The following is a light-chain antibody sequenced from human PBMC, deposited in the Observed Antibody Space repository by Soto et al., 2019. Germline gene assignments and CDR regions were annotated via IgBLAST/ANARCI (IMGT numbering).Light chain of an antibody. V-gene: IGKV1-9*01. CDR3: QQLNSYPIP. Sequence: IQLTQSPSSLSASVGDRVTISCRASQGIANFLAWYQQKPGKAPKLLIYDASTLHSGVPSRFSASGSGTDFTPTISSLQPQDFGTYYCQQLNSYPIPFGPGTKVDIK. CDR2: DAS. J-gene: IGKJ3*01. CDR1: QGIANF.